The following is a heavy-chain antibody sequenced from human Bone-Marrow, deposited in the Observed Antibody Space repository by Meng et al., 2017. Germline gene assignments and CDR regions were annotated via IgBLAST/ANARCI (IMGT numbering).Heavy chain of an antibody. V-gene: IGHV3-72*01. Sequence: VGSLRLSCAASGFTFSDHYMDWVRQAPGKGLEWVGRTRNKANSYTTEYAASVKGRFTISRDDSKNSLYLQMNSLRAEDTAVYYCARVTRYYYGMDVWGQGTTVTVSS. J-gene: IGHJ6*02. CDR1: GFTFSDHY. CDR2: TRNKANSYTT. CDR3: ARVTRYYYGMDV.